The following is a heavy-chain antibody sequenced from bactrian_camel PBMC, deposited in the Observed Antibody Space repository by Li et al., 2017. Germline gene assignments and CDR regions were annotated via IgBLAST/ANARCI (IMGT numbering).Heavy chain of an antibody. CDR1: GFTFSTYY. V-gene: IGHV3-2*01. D-gene: IGHD2*01. CDR2: IYTGGGST. J-gene: IGHJ4*01. Sequence: HVQLVESGGGLVQPGGSLRLSCAASGFTFSTYYMSWVRQAPGKGLEWVSSIYTGGGSTYYADSVKGRFTISRDNAKNTLYLQLNSLKTEDTAMYYCAKSYDNTFEYGSWGQGTQVTVS. CDR3: AKSYDNTFEYGS.